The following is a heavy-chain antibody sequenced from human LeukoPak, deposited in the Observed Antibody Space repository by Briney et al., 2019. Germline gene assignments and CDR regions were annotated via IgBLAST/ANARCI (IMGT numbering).Heavy chain of an antibody. J-gene: IGHJ4*02. V-gene: IGHV4-39*01. CDR2: IYYSGST. CDR1: GGSISSSSYY. CDR3: ARHMSPLRWGAQSGYYFDY. D-gene: IGHD4/OR15-4a*01. Sequence: SETLSLTCTVSGGSISSSSYYWGWIRQPPGKGLEWIGSIYYSGSTYYNPSLKSRVTISVDTSKNQFSLKLSSVTAADTAVYYCARHMSPLRWGAQSGYYFDYWGQGTLVTVSS.